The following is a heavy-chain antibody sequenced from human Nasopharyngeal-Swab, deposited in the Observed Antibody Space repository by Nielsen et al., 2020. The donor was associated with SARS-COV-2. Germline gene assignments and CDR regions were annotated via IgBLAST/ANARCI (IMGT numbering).Heavy chain of an antibody. Sequence: GESLKISCLASGFTFNNNAMTWVRQAPGKGLEWVSTVSGSGKITYYADSVKGRFTISRDNSKNTLYLQMNSLRAEDTAVYYRARPVTWDSDDAFDIWGQGTMVTVSS. CDR1: GFTFNNNA. J-gene: IGHJ3*02. V-gene: IGHV3-23*01. CDR3: ARPVTWDSDDAFDI. D-gene: IGHD4-17*01. CDR2: VSGSGKIT.